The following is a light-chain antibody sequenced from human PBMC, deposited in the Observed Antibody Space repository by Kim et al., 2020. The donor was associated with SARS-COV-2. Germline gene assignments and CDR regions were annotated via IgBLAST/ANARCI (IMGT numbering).Light chain of an antibody. Sequence: VALGQTARITCGGNNIGSKNVHWYQKKPGQAPVLVIYRDSNRPSGIPERFSGSNSGNTATLTISRAQAGDEADYYCQVWDSSTWVFGGGTQLTVL. V-gene: IGLV3-9*01. CDR1: NIGSKN. CDR2: RDS. CDR3: QVWDSSTWV. J-gene: IGLJ3*02.